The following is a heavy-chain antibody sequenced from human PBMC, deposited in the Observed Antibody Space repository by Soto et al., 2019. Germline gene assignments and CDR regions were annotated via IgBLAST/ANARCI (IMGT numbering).Heavy chain of an antibody. CDR1: GFTFSTYW. CDR3: ARGLTSVGWSELYFDC. CDR2: IKKDGSEK. V-gene: IGHV3-7*01. D-gene: IGHD6-19*01. Sequence: GGSLRLSCAASGFTFSTYWMSWVRQAPGKGLEWVANIKKDGSEKYNVDSVMGRFTIFRDNAKNSLYLQMNSLRAEDTAVYYCARGLTSVGWSELYFDCWGQGTLVTVSS. J-gene: IGHJ4*02.